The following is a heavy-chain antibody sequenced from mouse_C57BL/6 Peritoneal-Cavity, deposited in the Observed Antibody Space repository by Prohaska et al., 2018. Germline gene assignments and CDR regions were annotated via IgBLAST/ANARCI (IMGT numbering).Heavy chain of an antibody. CDR3: MRYGNYWYFDV. Sequence: EVQLLETGGGLVQPGGSRGLSCEGSGFTFSGFWMSWVRQTLGKTLEWIGDINSDGSAINYAPSIKDRFTILRDNDKSTLYLQMSNVRSEDTATYFCMRYGNYWYFDVWGTGTTVTVSS. J-gene: IGHJ1*03. CDR2: INSDGSAI. V-gene: IGHV11-2*01. CDR1: GFTFSGFW. D-gene: IGHD2-1*01.